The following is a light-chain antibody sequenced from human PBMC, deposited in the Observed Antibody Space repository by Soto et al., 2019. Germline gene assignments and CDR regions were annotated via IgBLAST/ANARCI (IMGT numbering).Light chain of an antibody. Sequence: QSVLTQPASVSGSPGQSITISCTGTSSDVGGYNYVSWYQQHPGKAPKLMIYDVSNRPSGVSNRFSGSKSGNTASLTISGLQAEDFSDCYCSSYTSSSTPYVFGTGTNVTVL. CDR2: DVS. CDR1: SSDVGGYNY. CDR3: SSYTSSSTPYV. V-gene: IGLV2-14*01. J-gene: IGLJ1*01.